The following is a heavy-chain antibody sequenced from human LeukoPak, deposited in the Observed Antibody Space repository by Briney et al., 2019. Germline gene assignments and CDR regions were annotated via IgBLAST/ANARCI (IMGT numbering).Heavy chain of an antibody. V-gene: IGHV1-2*02. Sequence: ASVKVSCKASVYTFTGYDMHWVRQAPGQGLEWMGWINPNSGGTNYAQKFQGRVTMTRHTSISTAYMELSRLRSDDTAVYYCARAEETTVTTFRAFDIWGQGTMVTVSS. CDR2: INPNSGGT. D-gene: IGHD4-17*01. CDR1: VYTFTGYD. J-gene: IGHJ3*02. CDR3: ARAEETTVTTFRAFDI.